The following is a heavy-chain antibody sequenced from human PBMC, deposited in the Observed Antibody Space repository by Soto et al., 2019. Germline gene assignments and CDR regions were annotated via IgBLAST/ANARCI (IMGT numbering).Heavy chain of an antibody. J-gene: IGHJ6*02. V-gene: IGHV1-69*01. CDR2: IMPVFHTT. CDR1: GGTFNNFA. Sequence: QVQLVQTGAEVKQPGSSVKVSCQASGGTFNNFAFTWVRQAPGQGLEWLGGIMPVFHTTNIAQTFQDRITVTADDFTTTVYMEKTILRYDDTAVYYCATATISPGSATLYHYGMDVWGQGTTVTVSS. CDR3: ATATISPGSATLYHYGMDV. D-gene: IGHD3-10*01.